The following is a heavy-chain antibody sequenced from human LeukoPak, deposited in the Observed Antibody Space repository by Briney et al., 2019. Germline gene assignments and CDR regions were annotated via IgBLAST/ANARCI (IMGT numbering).Heavy chain of an antibody. CDR3: AKEDDFGNHFDY. V-gene: IGHV3-23*01. D-gene: IGHD4-11*01. CDR1: GFTFSSYA. CDR2: ISGSSGGT. J-gene: IGHJ4*02. Sequence: PGGSLRLSCAASGFTFSSYAMTWVRQAPGKGLEWVSVISGSSGGTYYEDSVKGRFIISRDNFKNTVYLQMNSLRAEDTAVYYCAKEDDFGNHFDYWGQGTLVTVSS.